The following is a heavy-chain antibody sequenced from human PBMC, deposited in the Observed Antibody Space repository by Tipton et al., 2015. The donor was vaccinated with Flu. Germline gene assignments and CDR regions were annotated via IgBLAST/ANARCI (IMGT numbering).Heavy chain of an antibody. CDR3: ARRISSSSLYYYYGMDV. Sequence: TLSLTCAVYGGSFSGYYWSWIRQPPGKGLEWIGEINHSGSTNYNPSLKSRVTISVDTSKNQFSLKLSSVTAADTAVYYCARRISSSSLYYYYGMDVWGQGTTVTASS. D-gene: IGHD6-6*01. CDR1: GGSFSGYY. V-gene: IGHV4-34*01. CDR2: INHSGST. J-gene: IGHJ6*02.